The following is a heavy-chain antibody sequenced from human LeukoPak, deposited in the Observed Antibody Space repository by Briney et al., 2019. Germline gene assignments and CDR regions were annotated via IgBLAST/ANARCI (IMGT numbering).Heavy chain of an antibody. J-gene: IGHJ6*03. CDR2: IYTSGDT. V-gene: IGHV4-61*02. CDR1: GASISRGSCY. D-gene: IGHD2-2*01. CDR3: ARESCNGASCFRAEGFYYFYMDV. Sequence: SETLSLTCSVSGASISRGSCYWSWIRQPAGKGLEWIGRIYTSGDTNYNPSLESRVTISVDTSQNQLSLRLTSVTVADTAIYYCARESCNGASCFRAEGFYYFYMDVWGKGTTVTVSS.